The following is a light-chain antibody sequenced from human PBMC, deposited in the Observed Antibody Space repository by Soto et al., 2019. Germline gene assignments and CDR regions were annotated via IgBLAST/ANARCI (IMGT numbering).Light chain of an antibody. Sequence: QSVLTQPASVSGSPGQSITISCTGTSSDVGGYNYVSWYQQHPGKAPKLMIYDVSNRPSGVSNRFSCSKSGNTASLTISGLQAEDEADYYCSSYTSSSTPVVFGTGTKVTVL. V-gene: IGLV2-14*01. J-gene: IGLJ1*01. CDR1: SSDVGGYNY. CDR2: DVS. CDR3: SSYTSSSTPVV.